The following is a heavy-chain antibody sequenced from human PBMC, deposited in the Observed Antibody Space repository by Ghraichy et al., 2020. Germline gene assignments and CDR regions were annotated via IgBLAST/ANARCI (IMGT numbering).Heavy chain of an antibody. CDR3: ARVDYGDYDPNWYFDL. CDR2: IIPIFGTA. D-gene: IGHD4-17*01. Sequence: SVKVSCKASGGTFSSYAISWVRQAPGQGLEWMGGIIPIFGTANYAQKFQGRVTITADESTSTAYMELSSLRSEDTAVYYCARVDYGDYDPNWYFDLWGRGTLVTVSS. J-gene: IGHJ2*01. V-gene: IGHV1-69*13. CDR1: GGTFSSYA.